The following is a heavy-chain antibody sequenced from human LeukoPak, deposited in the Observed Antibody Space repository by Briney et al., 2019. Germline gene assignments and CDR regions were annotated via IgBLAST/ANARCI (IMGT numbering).Heavy chain of an antibody. CDR1: GGSFSGYY. V-gene: IGHV4-59*01. CDR3: ARDAEGSGYYYDRAFDI. CDR2: IYYSGST. D-gene: IGHD3-22*01. Sequence: SETLSLTCAVYGGSFSGYYWSWIRQPPGKGLEWIGYIYYSGSTNYNPSLKSRVTISVDTSKNQFSLKLSSVTAADTAVYYCARDAEGSGYYYDRAFDIWGQGTMVTVSS. J-gene: IGHJ3*02.